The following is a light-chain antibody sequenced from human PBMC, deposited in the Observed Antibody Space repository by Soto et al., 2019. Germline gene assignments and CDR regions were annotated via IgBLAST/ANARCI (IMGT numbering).Light chain of an antibody. CDR3: QQSYNTPT. CDR1: QSINSY. V-gene: IGKV1-39*01. J-gene: IGKJ4*01. Sequence: QMTQSPSSLSASVGDRVTITCRASQSINSYLNWYQKKAGKAPKLLIHSASSLQDGVPSRFSGSGSGAEFTLVITSLQPEDFATYYCQQSYNTPTFGGGTRVEI. CDR2: SAS.